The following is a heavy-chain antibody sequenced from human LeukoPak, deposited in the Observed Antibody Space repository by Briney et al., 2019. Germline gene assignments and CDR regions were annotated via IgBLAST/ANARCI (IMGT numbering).Heavy chain of an antibody. J-gene: IGHJ4*02. CDR1: GGSFSGYY. CDR3: ARGNYSFDY. CDR2: INHSGST. Sequence: SEALSLTCAVYGGSFSGYYWSWIRQPPGKGLEWIGEINHSGSTNYNPSLKSRVTISVDTSKNQFSLKLSSVTAADTAVYYCARGNYSFDYWGQGTLVTVSS. V-gene: IGHV4-34*01.